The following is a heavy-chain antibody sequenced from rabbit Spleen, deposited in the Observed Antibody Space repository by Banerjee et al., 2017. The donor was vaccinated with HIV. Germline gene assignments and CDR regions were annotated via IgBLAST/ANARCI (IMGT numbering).Heavy chain of an antibody. D-gene: IGHD4-1*01. CDR3: ARVSETSGWGEDL. V-gene: IGHV1S7*01. Sequence: QLVESGGGLVQPGGSLKLSCKASGFTLSSYYMNWVRQAPGKGLEWIGYIDPVFGITYYANWVNGRFTISSDNAQNTVDLQMNSLTAADTATYFCARVSETSGWGEDLWGPGTLVTVS. J-gene: IGHJ4*01. CDR1: GFTLSSYY. CDR2: IDPVFGIT.